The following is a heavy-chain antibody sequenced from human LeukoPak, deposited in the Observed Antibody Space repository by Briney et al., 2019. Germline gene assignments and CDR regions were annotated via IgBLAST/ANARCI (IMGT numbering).Heavy chain of an antibody. V-gene: IGHV4-39*07. CDR2: IYYSGST. CDR1: GASIGSSSYY. D-gene: IGHD3-10*01. CDR3: ARGRGGFGSPWWFDP. J-gene: IGHJ5*02. Sequence: SETLSLTCTVSGASIGSSSYYWGWIRQPPGKGLEWFGSIYYSGSTFYNPSLQSRVTISVDTSKNQFSLKLSSVTAADTAMYYCARGRGGFGSPWWFDPWGQGTLVTVSS.